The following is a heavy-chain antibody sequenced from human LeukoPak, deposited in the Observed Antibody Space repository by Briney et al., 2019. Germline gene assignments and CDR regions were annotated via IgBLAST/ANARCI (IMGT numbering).Heavy chain of an antibody. V-gene: IGHV4-39*01. Sequence: SETLSLTCTVSGGSISSSSYYWGWIRQPPGKGLEWIGSIYYSGSTYYNPSLKSRVTISVDTSKNQFSLKLSSVNAADTAVYYCASLTYGDYDYYFDYWGQGTLVTVSS. CDR2: IYYSGST. J-gene: IGHJ4*02. CDR3: ASLTYGDYDYYFDY. D-gene: IGHD4-17*01. CDR1: GGSISSSSYY.